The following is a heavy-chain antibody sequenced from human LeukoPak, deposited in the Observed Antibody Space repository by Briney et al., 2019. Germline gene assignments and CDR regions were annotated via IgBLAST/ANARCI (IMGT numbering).Heavy chain of an antibody. CDR3: AKGPGIAVAGLDY. V-gene: IGHV3-74*01. CDR2: INSDGSST. J-gene: IGHJ4*02. Sequence: GGSLRLSCAASGFTFSSYWMHWVRQAPGKGLVWVSRINSDGSSTSYADSVKGRFTISRDNAKNSLYLQMNSLRAEDTALYYCAKGPGIAVAGLDYWGQGTLVTVSS. D-gene: IGHD6-19*01. CDR1: GFTFSSYW.